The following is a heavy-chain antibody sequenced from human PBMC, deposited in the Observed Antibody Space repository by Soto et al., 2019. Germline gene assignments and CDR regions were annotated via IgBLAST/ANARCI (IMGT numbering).Heavy chain of an antibody. CDR3: ARGLFQHYDFWSAYPY. CDR1: GYTFTSYD. J-gene: IGHJ4*02. CDR2: MNPNSGNT. V-gene: IGHV1-8*01. D-gene: IGHD3-3*01. Sequence: ASVKVSCKASGYTFTSYDINWVRQATGQGLEWMGWMNPNSGNTGYAQKFQGRVTMTRNTSISTAYMELSSLRSEDTAVYYCARGLFQHYDFWSAYPYWGQGTLVTVSS.